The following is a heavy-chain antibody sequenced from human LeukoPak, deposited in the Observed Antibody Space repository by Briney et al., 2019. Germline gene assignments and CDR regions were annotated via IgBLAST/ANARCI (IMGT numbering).Heavy chain of an antibody. CDR3: ARENYDFWSGYIGLPNWFDP. V-gene: IGHV3-7*01. J-gene: IGHJ5*02. D-gene: IGHD3-3*01. CDR1: GFTFSSYW. Sequence: PGGSLRLSCAASGFTFSSYWMSWVRQAPGKGLEWVANIKQDGSEKYYVDSVKGRFTISRDNAKNSLYLQMNSLRAEDTAVYYCARENYDFWSGYIGLPNWFDPWGQGTLVTVSS. CDR2: IKQDGSEK.